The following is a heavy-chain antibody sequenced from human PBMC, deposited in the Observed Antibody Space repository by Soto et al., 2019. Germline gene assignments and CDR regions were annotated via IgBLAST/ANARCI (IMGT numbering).Heavy chain of an antibody. D-gene: IGHD3-22*01. CDR2: IIPIFGTA. CDR3: AREEGYYDSSIDPWGFDY. J-gene: IGHJ4*02. Sequence: ASVKVSCKASGGTFSSYAISWVRQAPGQGLEWMGGIIPIFGTANYAQKFQGRVTITADESTSTAYMELSSLRSEDTAVYYCAREEGYYDSSIDPWGFDYWGQGTLVTVSS. V-gene: IGHV1-69*13. CDR1: GGTFSSYA.